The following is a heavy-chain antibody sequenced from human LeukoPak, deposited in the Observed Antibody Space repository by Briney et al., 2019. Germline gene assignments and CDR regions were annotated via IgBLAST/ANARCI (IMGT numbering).Heavy chain of an antibody. CDR3: ARVRGGAWYGGVR. J-gene: IGHJ4*02. CDR2: ISSSSSYI. D-gene: IGHD6-13*01. Sequence: GGSLRLSCAASGFTFSSYSMNWVRQAPGKGLEWVSSISSSSSYIYYADSVKGRFTISRDNAKNSLYLQMNSLRAEDTAVYYCARVRGGAWYGGVRWGQGTLVTVSS. CDR1: GFTFSSYS. V-gene: IGHV3-21*04.